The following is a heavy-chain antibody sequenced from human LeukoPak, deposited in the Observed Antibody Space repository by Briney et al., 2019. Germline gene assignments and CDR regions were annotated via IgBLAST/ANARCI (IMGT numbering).Heavy chain of an antibody. CDR1: GGSISSYY. V-gene: IGHV4-59*08. CDR3: ARLPGPYYDILTGYYNPHYYFDY. J-gene: IGHJ4*02. D-gene: IGHD3-9*01. Sequence: SETLSLTCTVSGGSISSYYWSWIRQPPGKGLEWIGYIYYSGSTNYNPSLKSRVTISVDTSKNQFSLKLSSVPAADTAVYYCARLPGPYYDILTGYYNPHYYFDYWGQGTLVTVSS. CDR2: IYYSGST.